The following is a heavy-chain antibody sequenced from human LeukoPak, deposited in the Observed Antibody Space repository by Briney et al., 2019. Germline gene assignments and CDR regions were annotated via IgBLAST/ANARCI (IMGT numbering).Heavy chain of an antibody. Sequence: GGSLRLSCAASGFTFSSYSMNWVRQAPGEGLEWVSSISSSSSYIYYADSVKGRFTISRDNAKNSLYLQMISLRAEDTAVYYCARGGIAAAGNTNFDYWGQGTLVTVSS. CDR3: ARGGIAAAGNTNFDY. V-gene: IGHV3-21*01. J-gene: IGHJ4*02. D-gene: IGHD6-13*01. CDR1: GFTFSSYS. CDR2: ISSSSSYI.